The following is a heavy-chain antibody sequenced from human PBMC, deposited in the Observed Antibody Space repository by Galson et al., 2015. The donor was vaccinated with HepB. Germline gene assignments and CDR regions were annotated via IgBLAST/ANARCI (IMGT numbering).Heavy chain of an antibody. V-gene: IGHV4-59*01. Sequence: ETLSLTCTVSGGSISSYYWSWIRQPPGKGLEWIGYIYYSGSTNYNPSLKSRVTISVDTSKNQFSLKLSSVTAADTAVYYCARGEYSSSWYAPSLYYYYYMDVWGKGTTVTVSS. J-gene: IGHJ6*03. D-gene: IGHD6-13*01. CDR3: ARGEYSSSWYAPSLYYYYYMDV. CDR1: GGSISSYY. CDR2: IYYSGST.